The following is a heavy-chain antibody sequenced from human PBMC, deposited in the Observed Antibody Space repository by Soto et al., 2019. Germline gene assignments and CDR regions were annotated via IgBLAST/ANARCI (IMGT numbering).Heavy chain of an antibody. Sequence: GGSLRLSCAASGFTFSSYGMHWVRQAPGKGLQWVAVISYDGSNRDYADSVRGRFTISRDNSKNTLYLQMNSLRPEDTAVYYCAQLLGGSYAFEIWGQGTMVTVSS. CDR1: GFTFSSYG. D-gene: IGHD1-26*01. CDR3: AQLLGGSYAFEI. V-gene: IGHV3-30*19. J-gene: IGHJ3*02. CDR2: ISYDGSNR.